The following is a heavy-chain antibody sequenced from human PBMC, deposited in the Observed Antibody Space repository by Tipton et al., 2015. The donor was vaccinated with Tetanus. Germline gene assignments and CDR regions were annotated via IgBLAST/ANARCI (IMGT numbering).Heavy chain of an antibody. Sequence: SLRLSCAASGFTFSSYAMHWVRQAPGKGLEWVAVISYDGSNKYYADSVKGRFTISRDNSKNTLYLQMNSLRAEDTAVYYCAVEMTTVTTFPSPFDYWGQGTLATVSS. J-gene: IGHJ4*02. V-gene: IGHV3-30*04. CDR1: GFTFSSYA. CDR2: ISYDGSNK. D-gene: IGHD4-11*01. CDR3: AVEMTTVTTFPSPFDY.